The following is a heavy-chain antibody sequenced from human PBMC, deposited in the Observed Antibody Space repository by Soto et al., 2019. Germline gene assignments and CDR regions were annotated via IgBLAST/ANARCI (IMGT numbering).Heavy chain of an antibody. CDR2: TYYRSKWNN. V-gene: IGHV6-1*01. Sequence: QVQLQQSGPGLVKPSQTLSLTCDISGDSVSSNSAVWKWIRQSPSRGLEWLGRTYYRSKWNNDYAVSVKSRITINPDTSKNQFSLQLNSVTLEDTAVYYCARGLSSSSGEIDYWGQGTLVTVSS. CDR1: GDSVSSNSAV. J-gene: IGHJ4*02. CDR3: ARGLSSSSGEIDY. D-gene: IGHD6-6*01.